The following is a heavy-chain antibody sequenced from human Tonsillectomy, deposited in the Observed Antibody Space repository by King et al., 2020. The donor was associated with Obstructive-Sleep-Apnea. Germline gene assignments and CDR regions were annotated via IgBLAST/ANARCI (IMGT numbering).Heavy chain of an antibody. Sequence: QLQESGPGLVKPSETLSLTCTVSGYSISRGYYLGWIRQPPGKVLECIGSIDHRRSTYYNPSLKSRVTISVDTSKKQFSLKLSSVTAADTAVYYCARVSAVAGRIDYWGQGTLVTVSS. D-gene: IGHD6-19*01. J-gene: IGHJ4*02. CDR2: IDHRRST. CDR3: ARVSAVAGRIDY. V-gene: IGHV4-38-2*02. CDR1: GYSISRGYY.